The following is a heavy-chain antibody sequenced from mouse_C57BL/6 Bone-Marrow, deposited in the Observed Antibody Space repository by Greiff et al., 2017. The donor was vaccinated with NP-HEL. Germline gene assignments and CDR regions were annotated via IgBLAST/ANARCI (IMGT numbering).Heavy chain of an antibody. CDR1: GYTFTSYW. CDR2: IDPSDSYT. J-gene: IGHJ4*01. Sequence: VQLQQPGAELVMPGASVKLSCKASGYTFTSYWMHWVKQRPGQGLEWIGEIDPSDSYTNYNQKFKGKSTLTVDKSSSTAYMQLSSLTSEDSAVYYCASYYVSSRYAMDYWGQGTSVTVSS. V-gene: IGHV1-69*01. D-gene: IGHD1-1*01. CDR3: ASYYVSSRYAMDY.